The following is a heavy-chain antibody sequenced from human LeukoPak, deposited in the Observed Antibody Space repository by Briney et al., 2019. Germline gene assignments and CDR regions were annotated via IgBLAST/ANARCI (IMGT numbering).Heavy chain of an antibody. J-gene: IGHJ4*02. D-gene: IGHD3-22*01. CDR3: ALEYYYDSGGYYFDS. Sequence: ASVKVSYKASGHTFTGYYIHWVRQAPGQGLEWMGWINLKSGGTNYEQKLQGRVTMTSDTSISTAYMELSSLRSDDTAVYYCALEYYYDSGGYYFDSWGQGTLVTVSS. CDR1: GHTFTGYY. CDR2: INLKSGGT. V-gene: IGHV1-2*02.